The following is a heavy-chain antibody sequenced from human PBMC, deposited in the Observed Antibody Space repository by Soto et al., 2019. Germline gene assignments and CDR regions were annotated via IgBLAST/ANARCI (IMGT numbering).Heavy chain of an antibody. CDR1: GFTVSSNY. CDR2: IYSGGST. V-gene: IGHV3-53*01. CDR3: AREDGSSWYRGAFDI. Sequence: EVQLVESGGGLIQPGGSLRLSCAASGFTVSSNYMSWVRQAPGKGLAWVSVIYSGGSTYYADSVKGRFTISRDNSKNTLYLQMNSLRAEDTAVYYCAREDGSSWYRGAFDIWGQGTMVTVSS. D-gene: IGHD6-13*01. J-gene: IGHJ3*02.